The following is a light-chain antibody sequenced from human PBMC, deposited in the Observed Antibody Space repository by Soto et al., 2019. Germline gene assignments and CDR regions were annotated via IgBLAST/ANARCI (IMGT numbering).Light chain of an antibody. J-gene: IGKJ5*01. CDR3: QQADSLPLVT. Sequence: DIQMTQSPSTLSGSVGDRVTITCRASQTISSWLAWYQQKPGKAPKLLIYKASTLKSGVPSRFSGSGSGTEFTLTISSLQPDDFATYYCQQADSLPLVTFGQGTRLEI. V-gene: IGKV1-5*03. CDR2: KAS. CDR1: QTISSW.